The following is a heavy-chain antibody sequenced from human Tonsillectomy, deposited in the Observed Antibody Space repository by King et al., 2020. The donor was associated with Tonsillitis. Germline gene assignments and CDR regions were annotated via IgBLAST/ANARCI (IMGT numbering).Heavy chain of an antibody. D-gene: IGHD3-3*01. J-gene: IGHJ4*02. V-gene: IGHV5-10-1*03. Sequence: VQLVESGTEVIKPGESLRISCEASGYSFTNYWINWVRQMPGKGLEWMGRNDPSDSYTNYNPSFQGHVTISTDKSISVAYLQWSSLEAADTAMYYCARGSSNDFWSGYSFDYWGQGTLVTVSS. CDR2: NDPSDSYT. CDR1: GYSFTNYW. CDR3: ARGSSNDFWSGYSFDY.